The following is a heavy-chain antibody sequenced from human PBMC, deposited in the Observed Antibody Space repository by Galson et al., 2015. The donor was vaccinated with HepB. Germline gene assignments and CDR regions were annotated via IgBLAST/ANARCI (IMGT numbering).Heavy chain of an antibody. CDR3: ARDCSIRRLWFGELCGPDN. V-gene: IGHV3-30*04. J-gene: IGHJ4*02. CDR2: ISYEGNYK. D-gene: IGHD3-10*01. Sequence: SLRLSCAASGFTFSSYAMHWVRQAPGKGLEWVAVISYEGNYKYFADSVKGRFTISRDNSKNRLYLEMNSLRVEDTAVYYCARDCSIRRLWFGELCGPDNWGQGTQVTVSS. CDR1: GFTFSSYA.